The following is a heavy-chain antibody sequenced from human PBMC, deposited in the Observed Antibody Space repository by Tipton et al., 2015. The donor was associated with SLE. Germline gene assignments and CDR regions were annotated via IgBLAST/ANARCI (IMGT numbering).Heavy chain of an antibody. CDR1: RFTFSDYY. D-gene: IGHD6-13*01. V-gene: IGHV3-11*04. CDR2: ISSSGNTI. CDR3: ARGSQQLVH. J-gene: IGHJ4*02. Sequence: SLRLSCAASRFTFSDYYMSWIRQAPGRGLEWLSYISSSGNTIYYADSVRGRFTVSRDNAKNSLSLQMNSLRAEDTAVYYCARGSQQLVHWGQGTLVTVSS.